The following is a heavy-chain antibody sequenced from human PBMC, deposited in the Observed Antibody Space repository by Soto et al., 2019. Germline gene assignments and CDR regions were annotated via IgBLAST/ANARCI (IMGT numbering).Heavy chain of an antibody. Sequence: SETLSLTCTVSGGSISSGDYYWSWIRQPPGKGLEWIGYIYYSGSTYYNPSLKSRVTISVDTSKNQFSLKLSSVTAADTAVYYWAREMGLWFGFDPWGQGQWSPSPQ. D-gene: IGHD3-10*01. V-gene: IGHV4-30-4*01. CDR3: AREMGLWFGFDP. J-gene: IGHJ5*02. CDR2: IYYSGST. CDR1: GGSISSGDYY.